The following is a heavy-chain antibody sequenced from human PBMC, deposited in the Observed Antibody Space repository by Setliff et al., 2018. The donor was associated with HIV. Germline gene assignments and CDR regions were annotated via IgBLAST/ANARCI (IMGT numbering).Heavy chain of an antibody. CDR3: ARKYTGGPLDY. V-gene: IGHV4-39*01. J-gene: IGHJ4*02. CDR1: GGSMRSSSFY. CDR2: IYYSGTT. D-gene: IGHD6-19*01. Sequence: PSETLSLTCTVSGGSMRSSSFYWGWIRQAPGKGLEWIGSIYYSGTTYYNLSVKSRVTISVDTSKNQFSLRLTSVTAADTAVYYCARKYTGGPLDYWGQGTLVTVSS.